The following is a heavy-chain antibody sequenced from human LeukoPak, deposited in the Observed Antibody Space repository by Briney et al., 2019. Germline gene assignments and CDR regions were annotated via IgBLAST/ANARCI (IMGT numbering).Heavy chain of an antibody. J-gene: IGHJ4*02. V-gene: IGHV1-2*02. CDR1: GYTFTGYY. Sequence: ASVTVSCKASGYTFTGYYMHWVRQAPGQGLEWMGLVNPNSGGTNYAQKFQGRVTMTRDTSISTAYMELSRLRSDDTAVYYCARGVDQWPGKPFDYWGQGTLVTVSS. CDR3: ARGVDQWPGKPFDY. CDR2: VNPNSGGT. D-gene: IGHD6-19*01.